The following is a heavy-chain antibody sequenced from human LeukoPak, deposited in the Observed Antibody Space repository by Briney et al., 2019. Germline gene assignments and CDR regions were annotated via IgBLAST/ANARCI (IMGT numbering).Heavy chain of an antibody. CDR1: GGSISSSSYY. V-gene: IGHV4-39*01. J-gene: IGHJ4*02. Sequence: PSETLSLTCTVSGGSISSSSYYWGWIRQPPGKGLEWIGCIYYSGSTYYNPSLKSRVTISVDTSKNQFSLKLSSVTAADTAVYYCARTRYYYNSRSYGAPYYFDYWGQGTLVTVSS. D-gene: IGHD3-10*01. CDR3: ARTRYYYNSRSYGAPYYFDY. CDR2: IYYSGST.